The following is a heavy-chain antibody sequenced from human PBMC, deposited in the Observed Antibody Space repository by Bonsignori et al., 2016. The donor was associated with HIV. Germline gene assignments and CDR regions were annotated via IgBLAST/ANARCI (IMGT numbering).Heavy chain of an antibody. CDR3: AKSIRRYYDSSPLDY. Sequence: GGSLRLSCAASGFTFSSYAMSWVRQAPGKGLEWVSAISGSGGSTYYADSVKGRFTISRDNSKNTLYLQMNSLRAEDTAVYYCAKSIRRYYDSSPLDYWGQGTLVTVSS. J-gene: IGHJ4*02. CDR1: GFTFSSYA. CDR2: ISGSGGST. V-gene: IGHV3-23*01. D-gene: IGHD3-22*01.